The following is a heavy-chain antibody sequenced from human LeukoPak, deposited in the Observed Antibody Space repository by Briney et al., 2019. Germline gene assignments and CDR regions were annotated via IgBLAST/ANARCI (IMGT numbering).Heavy chain of an antibody. V-gene: IGHV1-69*05. CDR1: GYTFSSYA. D-gene: IGHD3-10*01. CDR3: AIHNGENFDY. Sequence: ASVKVSCKASGYTFSSYAISWVRQAPGQGLEWMGGIIPIFGTANYAQKFQGRVTITTDESTSTAYMELSSLRSEDTAVYYCAIHNGENFDYWGQGTLVTVSS. J-gene: IGHJ4*02. CDR2: IIPIFGTA.